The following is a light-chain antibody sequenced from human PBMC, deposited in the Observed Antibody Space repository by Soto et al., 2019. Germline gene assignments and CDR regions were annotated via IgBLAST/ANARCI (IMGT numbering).Light chain of an antibody. J-gene: IGKJ1*01. CDR1: QSVSSY. V-gene: IGKV3-20*01. Sequence: EIVLTQSPATLSLPPGERATLSCRASQSVSSYLAWYQQKPGQAPRLLIYGPSSRATGIPERFSGSGSGTDFTLSISRLEPEDFAVYFCHQFGSSPQTFGHGTKVDIK. CDR2: GPS. CDR3: HQFGSSPQT.